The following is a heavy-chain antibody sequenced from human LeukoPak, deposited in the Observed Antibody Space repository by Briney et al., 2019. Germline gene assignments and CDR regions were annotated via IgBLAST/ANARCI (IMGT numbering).Heavy chain of an antibody. J-gene: IGHJ4*02. V-gene: IGHV4-34*01. CDR1: GGSFSGYY. Sequence: PSETLSLTCAVYGGSFSGYYWSWIRQPPGKGLEWIGEINHSGSTNYNPSLESRVTISVDTSKNQFSLKLSSVTAADTAVYYCARGSNYYGSGSYYNIAASPFDYWGQGTLVTVSS. D-gene: IGHD3-10*01. CDR2: INHSGST. CDR3: ARGSNYYGSGSYYNIAASPFDY.